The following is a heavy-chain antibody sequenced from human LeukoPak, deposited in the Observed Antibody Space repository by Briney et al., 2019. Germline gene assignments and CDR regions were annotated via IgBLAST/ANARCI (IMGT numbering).Heavy chain of an antibody. Sequence: SVKVSCKASGFTFTSSAMQWVRQARGQRLEWIGWIVVGSGNTNYAQKFQERVTITRDMSTSTAYMELSSLRSEDTAVYYCARDPGTTVTTLAFDIWGQGTMVTVSS. CDR3: ARDPGTTVTTLAFDI. CDR1: GFTFTSSA. D-gene: IGHD4-17*01. J-gene: IGHJ3*02. CDR2: IVVGSGNT. V-gene: IGHV1-58*02.